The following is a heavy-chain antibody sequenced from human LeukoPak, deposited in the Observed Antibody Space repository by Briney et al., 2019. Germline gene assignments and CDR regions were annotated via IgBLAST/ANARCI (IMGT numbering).Heavy chain of an antibody. CDR1: GFTFSDHY. Sequence: GGSLRLSCAASGFTFSDHYMDWVRQAPGKGLEWVGRVRNKANGYTTEYAASVKVRFTISRDDSKNSLYLQMNSLETADTVVYYCTSGTLNLFQYWGQGTLVSVSS. D-gene: IGHD1-14*01. CDR2: VRNKANGYTT. CDR3: TSGTLNLFQY. V-gene: IGHV3-72*01. J-gene: IGHJ4*02.